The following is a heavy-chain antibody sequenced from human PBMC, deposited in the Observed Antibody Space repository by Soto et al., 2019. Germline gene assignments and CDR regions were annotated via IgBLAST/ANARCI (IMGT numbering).Heavy chain of an antibody. CDR3: ARGLTMGQLPSHFDH. CDR2: VHSSGIT. D-gene: IGHD3-16*01. V-gene: IGHV4-61*01. J-gene: IGHJ5*02. CDR1: GGSVSNDNFY. Sequence: VSLTCTVSGGSVSNDNFYWSWIRQPPGKGLEWIGYVHSSGITNYNPSLKRRVTISVDTSRNQFSLRLSSVTAADTAVYYCARGLTMGQLPSHFDHWGQGTLVTVSS.